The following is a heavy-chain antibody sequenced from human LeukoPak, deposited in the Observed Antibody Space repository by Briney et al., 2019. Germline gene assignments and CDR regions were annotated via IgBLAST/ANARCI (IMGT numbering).Heavy chain of an antibody. CDR1: GFTFSSYN. J-gene: IGHJ6*03. CDR2: ISSSSSTI. Sequence: GGSLRLSCAASGFTFSSYNMNWVRQAPGKGLEWVSYISSSSSTIYYADSVKGRFTISRDNAKNSLYLQMNSLRAEDTAVYYCAREFDRYYYYYMDVWGKGTTVTVCS. CDR3: AREFDRYYYYYMDV. V-gene: IGHV3-48*04.